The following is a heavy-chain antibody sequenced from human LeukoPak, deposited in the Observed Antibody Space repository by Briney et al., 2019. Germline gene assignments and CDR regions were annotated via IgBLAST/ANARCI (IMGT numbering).Heavy chain of an antibody. J-gene: IGHJ4*02. CDR1: GFTFSSYS. Sequence: PGGSLRFSCAASGFTFSSYSMNWVRQAPGKGLEWVSYISSGSSTIYYADSVKGRFTISRDNAKNSLYLQMNSLRAEDTAVYYCARVRSVPDYWGQGTPVTVSS. CDR2: ISSGSSTI. CDR3: ARVRSVPDY. V-gene: IGHV3-48*01. D-gene: IGHD3-10*01.